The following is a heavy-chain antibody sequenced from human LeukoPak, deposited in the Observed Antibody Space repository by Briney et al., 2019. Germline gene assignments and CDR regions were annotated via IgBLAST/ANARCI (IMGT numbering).Heavy chain of an antibody. CDR3: ARDKLVGATYFDY. CDR1: GFTFNSYW. J-gene: IGHJ4*02. D-gene: IGHD1-26*01. CDR2: INQDGSEK. Sequence: GGSLRLSCAAFGFTFNSYWMSWVRQAPGKGLEWVANINQDGSEKYYVDSVKGRFTIPRDNAKNSLYLQMNTLRAEDTAVYYCARDKLVGATYFDYWGQGTLVTVSS. V-gene: IGHV3-7*05.